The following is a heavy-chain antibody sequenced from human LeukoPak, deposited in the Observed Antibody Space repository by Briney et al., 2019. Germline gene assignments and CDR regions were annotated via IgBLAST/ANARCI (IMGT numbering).Heavy chain of an antibody. CDR3: ARHSGSGSYHSPFGN. V-gene: IGHV3-21*01. D-gene: IGHD3-10*01. CDR1: GFTFSSYS. CDR2: ISSSSSYI. J-gene: IGHJ4*02. Sequence: GGSLRLSCAASGFTFSSYSMNWVRQAPGKGLEWVSSISSSSSYIYYADSVKGRFTISRDNAKNSLYLQMNSLRAEDTAVYYCARHSGSGSYHSPFGNWGQGTLVTVSS.